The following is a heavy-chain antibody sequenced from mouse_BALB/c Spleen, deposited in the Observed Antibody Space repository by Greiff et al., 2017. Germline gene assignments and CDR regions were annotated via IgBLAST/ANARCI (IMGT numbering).Heavy chain of an antibody. J-gene: IGHJ4*01. CDR1: GFTFSSFG. D-gene: IGHD2-3*01. V-gene: IGHV5-17*02. CDR2: ISSGSSTI. CDR3: ARRGGYYEGYAMDY. Sequence: DVKLQESGGGLVQPGGSRKLSCAASGFTFSSFGMHWVRQAPEKGLEWVAYISSGSSTIYYADTVKGRFTIYRDNPKNTLFLQMTSLRSEDTAMYYCARRGGYYEGYAMDYWGQGTSVTVSS.